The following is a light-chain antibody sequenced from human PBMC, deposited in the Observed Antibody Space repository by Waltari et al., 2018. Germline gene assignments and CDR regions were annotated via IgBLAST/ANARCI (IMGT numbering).Light chain of an antibody. CDR3: QWRSHWPPLA. J-gene: IGKJ4*01. CDR2: DAS. V-gene: IGKV3-11*01. CDR1: QSVRSY. Sequence: EIVLTQSPATLSLSPGERATLSCWASQSVRSYLQWSRQRPGQAPRFLIYDASNRATGVPGRFSGGRSWTDFTLTTSRLEPEDFAVYYCQWRSHWPPLAFGGGTKVEIQ.